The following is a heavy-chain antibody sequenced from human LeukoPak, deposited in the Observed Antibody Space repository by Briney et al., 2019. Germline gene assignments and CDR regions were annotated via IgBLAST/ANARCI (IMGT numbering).Heavy chain of an antibody. CDR2: MNPNSGNT. D-gene: IGHD6-13*01. CDR3: ARGPGYSSSWYDY. CDR1: GYSFTNND. Sequence: ASVRVSCKTSGYSFTNNDINWVRQATGQGLEWMGWMNPNSGNTGYAEKFQGRVTITWNTSISTAYMELSSLRSEDTAVYYCARGPGYSSSWYDYWGQGTLVTVSS. V-gene: IGHV1-8*01. J-gene: IGHJ4*02.